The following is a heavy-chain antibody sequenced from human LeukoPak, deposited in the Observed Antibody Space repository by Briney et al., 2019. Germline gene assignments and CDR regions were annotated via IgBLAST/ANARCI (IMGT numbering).Heavy chain of an antibody. D-gene: IGHD3-10*02. CDR1: GFTFSSYE. J-gene: IGHJ6*04. Sequence: PGGSLRLSCLASGFTFSSYEMNWVRQAPGKGLEWLSYISTTGTIIYYADSVKGRFTISRDNAKNSLYLQMNSLRAEDTAVYYCAELGITMIGGVWGKGTTVTISS. CDR3: AELGITMIGGV. CDR2: ISTTGTII. V-gene: IGHV3-48*03.